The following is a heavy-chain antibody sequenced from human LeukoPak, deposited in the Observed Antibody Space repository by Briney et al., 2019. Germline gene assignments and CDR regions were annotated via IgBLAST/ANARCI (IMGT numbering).Heavy chain of an antibody. J-gene: IGHJ4*02. Sequence: GGSLRLSCAASGFIFSSYWMHWVRQEPGKGLVWVSRINSDGSSTNYADSVKGRFTISRDNAKNTLYLQMNSLRAEDTAVYYCAKDGVGSSWSYFDYWGQGTLVTVSS. D-gene: IGHD6-13*01. CDR3: AKDGVGSSWSYFDY. CDR1: GFIFSSYW. CDR2: INSDGSST. V-gene: IGHV3-74*01.